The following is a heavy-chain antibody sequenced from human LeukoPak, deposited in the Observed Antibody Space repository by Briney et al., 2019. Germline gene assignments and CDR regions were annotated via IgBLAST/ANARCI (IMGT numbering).Heavy chain of an antibody. CDR2: LIGYNGNT. V-gene: IGHV1-18*01. CDR3: AREDWNSVGGSGSYYVYLFDY. J-gene: IGHJ4*02. D-gene: IGHD3-10*01. CDR1: GYTFTSYG. Sequence: EASVKVSCKASGYTFTSYGISWVRQAPGQGLEWMGWLIGYNGNTKYAQKFQGRVTMTTDTSTSTAYMELRSLRSDDTAVYYCAREDWNSVGGSGSYYVYLFDYWGQGTPVTVSS.